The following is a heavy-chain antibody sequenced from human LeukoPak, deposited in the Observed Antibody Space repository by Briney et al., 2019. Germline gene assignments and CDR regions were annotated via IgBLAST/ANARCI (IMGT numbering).Heavy chain of an antibody. Sequence: ASVKVSCKVSGYTLTELSMHWVRQAPGKGLEWMGGFDPEDGETIYAQKFQGRITMTEDTSTDTAYMELSSLRSEDTAVYYCATDLIVGAHEGNYWGQGTLVTVSS. CDR2: FDPEDGET. CDR1: GYTLTELS. J-gene: IGHJ4*02. D-gene: IGHD1-26*01. CDR3: ATDLIVGAHEGNY. V-gene: IGHV1-24*01.